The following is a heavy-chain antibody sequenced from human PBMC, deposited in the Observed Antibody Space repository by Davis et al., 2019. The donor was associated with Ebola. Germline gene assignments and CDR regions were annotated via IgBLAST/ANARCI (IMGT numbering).Heavy chain of an antibody. J-gene: IGHJ4*02. CDR3: ARESEIVGTTWFDY. CDR1: GYTFTGYY. V-gene: IGHV1-2*02. D-gene: IGHD1-26*01. CDR2: INPNSGAT. Sequence: ASVKVSCKASGYTFTGYYMHWVRQAPGQGLEWMGWINPNSGATNYAQKFQGRVTMTRDTSISTAYMELSRLRSDDTAVYYCARESEIVGTTWFDYWGQGTLVTVSS.